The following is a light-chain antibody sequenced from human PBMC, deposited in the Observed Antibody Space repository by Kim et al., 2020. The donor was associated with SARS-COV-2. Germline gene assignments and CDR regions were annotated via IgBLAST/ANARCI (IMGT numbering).Light chain of an antibody. Sequence: GKTVTISCPGSRGSIASNYVQWYQQRPGSAPTTVIYEDNQSPSGAPERFSGSIDSSSISAPLPISGLKTEDDAVHYCQSYDSRTQVFGGGTQLTVL. CDR1: RGSIASNY. V-gene: IGLV6-57*02. CDR2: EDN. J-gene: IGLJ3*02. CDR3: QSYDSRTQV.